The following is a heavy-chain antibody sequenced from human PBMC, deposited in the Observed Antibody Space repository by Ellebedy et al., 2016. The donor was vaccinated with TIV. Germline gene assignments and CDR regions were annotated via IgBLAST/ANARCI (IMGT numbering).Heavy chain of an antibody. CDR2: IKEDGSQT. J-gene: IGHJ4*02. CDR1: GFTFSSHW. CDR3: ATGARSEGGY. V-gene: IGHV3-7*01. D-gene: IGHD2-15*01. Sequence: GESLKISCAASGFTFSSHWMSWVRQAPGKGLEWVANIKEDGSQTSYVDSVRGRFTISRDNAKNSLYLQMNSLRAEDTAVYYCATGARSEGGYWGQGTLVTVSS.